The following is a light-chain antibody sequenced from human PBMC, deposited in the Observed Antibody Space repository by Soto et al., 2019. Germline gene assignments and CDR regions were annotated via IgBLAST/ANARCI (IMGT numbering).Light chain of an antibody. Sequence: EIVLTQSPATLSLSPGERATLSCRASQSVSNNYLAWYQQKPGQAPRLLIYGASSRATGIPDRFSGSGSGTDFTLTISRLEPEDFAVYYCQQYGSSRITFGQGTRLEIK. V-gene: IGKV3-20*01. CDR1: QSVSNNY. J-gene: IGKJ5*01. CDR2: GAS. CDR3: QQYGSSRIT.